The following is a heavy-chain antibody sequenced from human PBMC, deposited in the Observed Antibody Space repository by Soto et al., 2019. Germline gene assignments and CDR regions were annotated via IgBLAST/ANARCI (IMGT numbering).Heavy chain of an antibody. CDR2: INPGNGNT. CDR3: ARDGPIYYYGSGTYWPSPDY. V-gene: IGHV1-3*01. CDR1: GYTFTRYA. D-gene: IGHD3-10*01. J-gene: IGHJ4*02. Sequence: ASVKVSCKSPGYTFTRYAMHWVRQAPVQRLEWMGWINPGNGNTTYSQKFQGRVTITRDTSASTAYMELSSLRSEDTAVYFCARDGPIYYYGSGTYWPSPDYWAQGTLVTVSS.